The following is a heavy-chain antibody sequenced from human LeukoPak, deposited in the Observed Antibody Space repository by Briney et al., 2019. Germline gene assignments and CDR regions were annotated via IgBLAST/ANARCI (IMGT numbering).Heavy chain of an antibody. CDR2: IYYSGST. V-gene: IGHV4-59*01. D-gene: IGHD6-19*01. CDR3: ARVGAVAGYVDY. CDR1: GGSISSYY. Sequence: SETLSLTCTVSGGSISSYYWSWIRQPPGKGLEWIGYIYYSGSTNYNPSLKSRVTISVDTSKNQFSLKLSSVTTADTAVYYCARVGAVAGYVDYWGQGTLVTVSS. J-gene: IGHJ4*02.